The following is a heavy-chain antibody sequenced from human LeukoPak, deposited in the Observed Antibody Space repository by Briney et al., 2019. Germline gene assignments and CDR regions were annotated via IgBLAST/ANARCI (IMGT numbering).Heavy chain of an antibody. CDR3: VKGGTNFDT. V-gene: IGHV3-7*01. CDR1: GFIFSSSW. Sequence: PGGSPRLSCAASGFIFSSSWMSWVRQAPGKGLEWVANIKQDGSEKYHVDSVKGRFTISRDNAENSLYLQMNSLRTEDTAVYYCVKGGTNFDTWGQGTLVTVSS. J-gene: IGHJ4*02. D-gene: IGHD1-26*01. CDR2: IKQDGSEK.